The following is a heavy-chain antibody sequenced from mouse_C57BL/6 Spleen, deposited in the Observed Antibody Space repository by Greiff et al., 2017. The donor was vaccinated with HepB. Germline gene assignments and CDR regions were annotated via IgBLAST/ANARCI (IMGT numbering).Heavy chain of an antibody. D-gene: IGHD1-1*01. CDR2: IYPGDGDT. V-gene: IGHV1-80*01. J-gene: IGHJ4*01. CDR1: GYAFSSYW. Sequence: QVQLQQSGAELVKPGASVKISCKASGYAFSSYWMNWVKQRPGKGLEWIGQIYPGDGDTNYNGKFKGKATLTADKSSSTAYMQLSSLTSEDSAVYFCARYGSSLYAMDYWGQGTSVTVSS. CDR3: ARYGSSLYAMDY.